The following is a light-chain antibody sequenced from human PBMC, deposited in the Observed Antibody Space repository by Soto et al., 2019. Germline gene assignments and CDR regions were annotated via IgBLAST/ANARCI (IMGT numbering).Light chain of an antibody. CDR1: QSISSY. J-gene: IGKJ1*01. CDR2: AAS. CDR3: QQSYSNYWT. V-gene: IGKV1-39*01. Sequence: DIQMTQSPSSLSASVGDRVTITCLASQSISSYLDWYQQKPGKAPKLLIYAASSLQSGVPSRFSGSGSGTDFTLTISSLQPEDFATYYCQQSYSNYWTFGKGNKVDI.